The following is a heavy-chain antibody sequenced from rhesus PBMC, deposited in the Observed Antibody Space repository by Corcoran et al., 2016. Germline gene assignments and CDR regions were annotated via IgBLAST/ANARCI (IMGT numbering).Heavy chain of an antibody. CDR2: ISYSGST. Sequence: QLQLQESGPGLVKPSETLSLTCAVSGYSISSGYGWSWIRQPAGKGLEWIGYISYSGSTSYNPSLKSRVTISRDTSKNQFSLKLSSVTAADAAVYYCASIAAAAHWGQGVLVTVSS. CDR1: GYSISSGYG. D-gene: IGHD6-31*01. V-gene: IGHV4-122*02. CDR3: ASIAAAAH. J-gene: IGHJ4*01.